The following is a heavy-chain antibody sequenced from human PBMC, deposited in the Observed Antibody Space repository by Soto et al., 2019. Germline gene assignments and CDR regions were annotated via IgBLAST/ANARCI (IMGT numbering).Heavy chain of an antibody. CDR3: ARGPIRSRFSGVLNAFDI. D-gene: IGHD2-8*01. V-gene: IGHV3-66*01. CDR1: GFTVSSNY. Sequence: GGSLRLSCAASGFTVSSNYMSWVRQAPGKGLEWVSVIYSGGSTYYADSVKGRFTISRDNSKNTLYLQMNSLRAEDTAVYYCARGPIRSRFSGVLNAFDIWGQGTMVTVSS. J-gene: IGHJ3*02. CDR2: IYSGGST.